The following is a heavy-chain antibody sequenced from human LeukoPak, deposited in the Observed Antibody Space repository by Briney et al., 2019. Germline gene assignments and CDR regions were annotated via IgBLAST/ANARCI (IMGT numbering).Heavy chain of an antibody. CDR1: GYTFTSNY. D-gene: IGHD6-13*01. CDR3: SRASTMAAPGAMPNDF. V-gene: IGHV1-46*01. Sequence: ASVKVSCKAFGYTFTSNYMHWVRQAPGQGPEWMGVISPSGGSTTYAQKFQGRVTLTRDMSTSTDYLELSSLRSDDSAVYFCSRASTMAAPGAMPNDFWGQGTLVTVSS. J-gene: IGHJ4*02. CDR2: ISPSGGST.